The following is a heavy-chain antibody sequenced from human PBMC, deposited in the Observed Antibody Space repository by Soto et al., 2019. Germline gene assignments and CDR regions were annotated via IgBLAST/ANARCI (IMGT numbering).Heavy chain of an antibody. CDR2: IYYSGST. J-gene: IGHJ3*02. Sequence: QVQLQESGPGLVKPSQTLSLTCTVSGGSISSGGYYWSWIRQHPGKGLEWIGYIYYSGSTYYNPSLKSRVTISVDTSKNQFSLKLSSVTAADTAVYYCAREGANYAILTGYYLSDAFDIWGQGTMVTVSS. V-gene: IGHV4-31*03. D-gene: IGHD3-9*01. CDR1: GGSISSGGYY. CDR3: AREGANYAILTGYYLSDAFDI.